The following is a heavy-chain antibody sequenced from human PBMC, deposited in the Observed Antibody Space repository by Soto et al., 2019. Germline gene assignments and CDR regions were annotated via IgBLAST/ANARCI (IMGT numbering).Heavy chain of an antibody. CDR3: ASCLGDTV. CDR2: IHHSGTT. V-gene: IGHV4-31*03. J-gene: IGHJ1*01. Sequence: QVQLQESGPGLVKPSQTLSLTCTVSGDSVSSSSYYWSWIRQHPGKGLEWIGYIHHSGTTYYHPSLKSRITFSVDTSKNQFSLRLSSVYDSDTAVYYCASCLGDTVWGQWTLVTVSS. CDR1: GDSVSSSSYY. D-gene: IGHD4-17*01.